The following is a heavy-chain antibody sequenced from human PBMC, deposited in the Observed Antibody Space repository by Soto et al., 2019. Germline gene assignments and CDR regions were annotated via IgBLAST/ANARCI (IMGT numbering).Heavy chain of an antibody. Sequence: QVQLQESGPGLVKPSETLSLTCTVSGDSISRYYWSWIRLSPGKGLEWIGYIYYSGETNYNPSVKSRVTISVARTKSQFSLKLRSVTAADTAVFYCARDQGGEFLKGSGMDVWGQGTTVTVSS. CDR1: GDSISRYY. CDR3: ARDQGGEFLKGSGMDV. J-gene: IGHJ6*02. D-gene: IGHD3-10*01. V-gene: IGHV4-59*01. CDR2: IYYSGET.